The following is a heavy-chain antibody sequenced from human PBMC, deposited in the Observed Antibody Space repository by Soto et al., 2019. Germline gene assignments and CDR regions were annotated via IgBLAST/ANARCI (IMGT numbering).Heavy chain of an antibody. CDR2: IWYDGSNK. D-gene: IGHD3-3*01. CDR3: ARDSWGDGSGYYTGDFDY. Sequence: GGSLRLSCAASGFTFSSYGMHWVRQAPGKGLEWVAVIWYDGSNKYYADSVKGRFTISRDNSKNTLYLQMNSLRAEDTAVYYCARDSWGDGSGYYTGDFDYWGQGTLVTVSS. CDR1: GFTFSSYG. J-gene: IGHJ4*02. V-gene: IGHV3-33*01.